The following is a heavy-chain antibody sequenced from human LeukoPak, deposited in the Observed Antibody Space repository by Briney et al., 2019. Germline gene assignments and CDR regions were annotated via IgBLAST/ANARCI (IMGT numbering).Heavy chain of an antibody. CDR1: GYTFTAYY. Sequence: ASVKVSCKASGYTFTAYYMHWVRQAPGQGLEWMGWIKCDSGGTEYSRNYRGRVTMTRDSSISTAYMELTEPASAVTAGYYCVEDNWAAGAAFDSWGQGTQVTVSS. CDR2: IKCDSGGT. D-gene: IGHD6-13*01. J-gene: IGHJ4*02. CDR3: VEDNWAAGAAFDS. V-gene: IGHV1-2*02.